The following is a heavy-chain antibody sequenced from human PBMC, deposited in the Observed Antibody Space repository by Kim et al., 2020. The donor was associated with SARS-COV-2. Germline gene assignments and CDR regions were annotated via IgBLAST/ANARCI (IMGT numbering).Heavy chain of an antibody. CDR1: GFTFSSYG. V-gene: IGHV3-33*01. Sequence: GGSLRLSCAASGFTFSSYGMHWVRQAPGKGLEWVAVIWYDGSNKYYADSVKGRFTISRDNSKNTLYLQMNSLRAEDTAVYYCASLSGGSCYSCDAFDIWGQGTMVTVSS. J-gene: IGHJ3*02. CDR2: IWYDGSNK. CDR3: ASLSGGSCYSCDAFDI. D-gene: IGHD2-15*01.